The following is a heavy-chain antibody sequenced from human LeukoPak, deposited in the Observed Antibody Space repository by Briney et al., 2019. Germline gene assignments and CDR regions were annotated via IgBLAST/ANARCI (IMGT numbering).Heavy chain of an antibody. Sequence: GGSLRLSCAASGFTFDDYGMSWVRQAPGKGLEWVSYISSSGSTIYYADSVKGRFTISRDNAKNSLYLQMNSLRAEDTAVYYCAELGITMIGGVWGKGATVTISS. CDR1: GFTFDDYG. CDR3: AELGITMIGGV. D-gene: IGHD3-10*02. CDR2: ISSSGSTI. V-gene: IGHV3-11*04. J-gene: IGHJ6*04.